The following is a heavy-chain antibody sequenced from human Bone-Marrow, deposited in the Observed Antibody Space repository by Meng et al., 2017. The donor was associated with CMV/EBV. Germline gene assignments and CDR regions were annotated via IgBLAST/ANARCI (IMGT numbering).Heavy chain of an antibody. D-gene: IGHD2-15*01. CDR3: ARGYCSGSSCYSFPDY. V-gene: IGHV4-4*02. J-gene: IGHJ4*02. CDR1: GCSISSNFW. CDR2: IYHSGST. Sequence: GCSISSNFWWSWVRQPPGKGLEWIGEIYHSGSTNYNPSLKSRVTISVDKSKNQFSLKLSSVTAADTAVYYCARGYCSGSSCYSFPDYWGQGTLVTVSS.